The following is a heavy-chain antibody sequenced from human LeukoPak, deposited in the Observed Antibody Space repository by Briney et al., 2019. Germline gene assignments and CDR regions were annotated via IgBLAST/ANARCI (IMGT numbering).Heavy chain of an antibody. J-gene: IGHJ3*02. CDR1: GGSTSSYY. Sequence: NASETLSLTCTVSGGSTSSYYWSWIRQSPGKGLEWIGYIFYTGSTNYNPSLKSRVTMSVDTSKNQFSLKLSSVTAADTAVYYCARDPYYYDSSGHTLGAFDIWGQGTMVTVSS. D-gene: IGHD3-22*01. CDR2: IFYTGST. CDR3: ARDPYYYDSSGHTLGAFDI. V-gene: IGHV4-59*12.